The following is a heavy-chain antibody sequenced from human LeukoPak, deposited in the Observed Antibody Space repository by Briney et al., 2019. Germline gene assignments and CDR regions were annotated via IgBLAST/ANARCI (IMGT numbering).Heavy chain of an antibody. D-gene: IGHD1-1*01. CDR1: GGTFISYA. CDR3: ARGRGTTSLVDY. Sequence: GASVKVSCKASGGTFISYAISWVRQAPGQGLEWMGGIIPIFGTANYAQKFQGRVTITADDSTSTAYMELSSLRSEDTAVYYCARGRGTTSLVDYWGQGTLVTVSS. CDR2: IIPIFGTA. V-gene: IGHV1-69*13. J-gene: IGHJ4*02.